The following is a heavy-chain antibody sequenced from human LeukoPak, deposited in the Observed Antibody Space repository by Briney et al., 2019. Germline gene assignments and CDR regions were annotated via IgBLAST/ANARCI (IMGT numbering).Heavy chain of an antibody. CDR2: IGSSGGGT. CDR3: AKIHQNRVVVGAKGAFDI. CDR1: GLTFNNYA. J-gene: IGHJ3*02. Sequence: GGSLRLSCEASGLTFNNYAMHWVRQSSGKGLEWVSGIGSSGGGTYYADSVKGRFTISRDTSKDTVYLQMDSLRAEDTAIYYCAKIHQNRVVVGAKGAFDIWGQGAVVTVSS. V-gene: IGHV3-23*01. D-gene: IGHD2-15*01.